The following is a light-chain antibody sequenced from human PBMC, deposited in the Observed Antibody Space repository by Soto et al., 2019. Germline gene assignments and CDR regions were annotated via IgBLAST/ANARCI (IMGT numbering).Light chain of an antibody. V-gene: IGKV3-15*01. Sequence: VMTQSPATLSVSPGERATLSCRASQSVSSDLAWYQQIPGQAPRLLIYGASTRATGIPARFSGSGSGTEFTLTISSLQSEDIGIYYCQQYDSWPYTFGPGSKVHFK. CDR1: QSVSSD. CDR2: GAS. CDR3: QQYDSWPYT. J-gene: IGKJ3*01.